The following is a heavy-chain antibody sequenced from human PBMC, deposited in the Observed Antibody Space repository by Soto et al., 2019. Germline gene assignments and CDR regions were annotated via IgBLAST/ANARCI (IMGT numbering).Heavy chain of an antibody. CDR1: GGSISSYY. V-gene: IGHV4-59*01. J-gene: IGHJ6*02. Sequence: SETLSLTCTVSGGSISSYYWSWIRQPPGKGLEWIGYIYYSGSTNYNPSLKSRVTISVDTSKNQFSLKLSSVTAADTAVYYCARDRDQRLLRGNYGMDVWGQGTTVTVSS. D-gene: IGHD3-16*01. CDR3: ARDRDQRLLRGNYGMDV. CDR2: IYYSGST.